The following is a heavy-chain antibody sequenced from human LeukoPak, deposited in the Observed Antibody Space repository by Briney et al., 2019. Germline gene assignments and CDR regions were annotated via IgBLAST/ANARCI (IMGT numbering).Heavy chain of an antibody. CDR3: ARATYYDFWSGLYYFDY. J-gene: IGHJ4*02. V-gene: IGHV4-39*07. D-gene: IGHD3-3*01. Sequence: SETLSLTCTVSGGSISSSSYYWGWIRQPPEKGLEWTGSIYYSETTYYNPSLKSRVTMSVDTSKNQFSLKLSSVTAADTAVYYCARATYYDFWSGLYYFDYWGQGTLVTVSS. CDR1: GGSISSSSYY. CDR2: IYYSETT.